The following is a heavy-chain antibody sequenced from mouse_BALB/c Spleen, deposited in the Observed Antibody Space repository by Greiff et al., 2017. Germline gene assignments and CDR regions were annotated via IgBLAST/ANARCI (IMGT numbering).Heavy chain of an antibody. D-gene: IGHD6-5*01. CDR2: ISDGGSYT. CDR3: AREEAYD. Sequence: DVKLVESGGGLVKPGGSLKLSCAASGFTFSDYYMYWVRQTPEKRLEWVATISDGGSYTYYPDSVKGRFTISRDNAKNNLYLQMSSLKSEDTAMYYCAREEAYDWGQGTLVTVSA. V-gene: IGHV5-4*02. CDR1: GFTFSDYY. J-gene: IGHJ3*01.